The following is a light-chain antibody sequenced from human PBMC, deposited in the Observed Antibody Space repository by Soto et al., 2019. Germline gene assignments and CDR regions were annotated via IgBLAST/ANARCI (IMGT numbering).Light chain of an antibody. V-gene: IGKV1-27*01. CDR1: QGISNC. CDR3: QKDNSVPYT. CDR2: TAS. J-gene: IGKJ2*01. Sequence: DIQMTQSPSSLSASVGDRVTITCRASQGISNCLAWYQQKPGEVPKLLIYTASTLQSGVPSRFSGSGSGTDFTLTISSLQPEDVATYYCQKDNSVPYTFGQGTKLEIK.